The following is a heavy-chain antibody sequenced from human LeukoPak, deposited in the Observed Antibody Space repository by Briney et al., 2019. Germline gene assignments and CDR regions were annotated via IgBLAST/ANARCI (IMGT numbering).Heavy chain of an antibody. V-gene: IGHV4-59*01. Sequence: SETLSLTCTVSGGSISSYYWSWIRQPPGKGLEWIGYIYYSGSTNYNPSLKSRVTISVDTSKNQFSLKLSSVTAADTAVYYCARANYDSSGYYYDSPYYFDYWGQGTLVTVSS. CDR2: IYYSGST. CDR1: GGSISSYY. CDR3: ARANYDSSGYYYDSPYYFDY. J-gene: IGHJ4*02. D-gene: IGHD3-22*01.